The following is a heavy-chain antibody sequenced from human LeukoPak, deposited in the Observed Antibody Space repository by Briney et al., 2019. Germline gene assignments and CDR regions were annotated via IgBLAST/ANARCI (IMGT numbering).Heavy chain of an antibody. CDR2: ISYTGYNA. J-gene: IGHJ4*02. D-gene: IGHD3-10*01. CDR1: GFTFSTYA. Sequence: GGSLRLSCAASGFTFSTYAMSWARQAPGKGLEWVSTISYTGYNAYYADSVKGRFTISRDNSKSTVYLQMNSLRGEDTAVYYCATYYYGSGSYRWTPPDYWGQGTLVTASS. CDR3: ATYYYGSGSYRWTPPDY. V-gene: IGHV3-23*01.